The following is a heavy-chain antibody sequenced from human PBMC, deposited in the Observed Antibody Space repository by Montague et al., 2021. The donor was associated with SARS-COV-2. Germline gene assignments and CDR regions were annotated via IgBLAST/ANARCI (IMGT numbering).Heavy chain of an antibody. CDR2: IDWDDDK. D-gene: IGHD6-13*01. V-gene: IGHV2-70*11. CDR1: GFSLSTSGMC. Sequence: PALVKPTQTLTLICTFSGFSLSTSGMCVSWIRQPPGKALEWLARIDWDDDKYYSTSLRTRLTISKDTSKNQVVLTMTNMDPVDTATYYCARILVAAAGSPFDPWGQGTLVTVSS. CDR3: ARILVAAAGSPFDP. J-gene: IGHJ5*02.